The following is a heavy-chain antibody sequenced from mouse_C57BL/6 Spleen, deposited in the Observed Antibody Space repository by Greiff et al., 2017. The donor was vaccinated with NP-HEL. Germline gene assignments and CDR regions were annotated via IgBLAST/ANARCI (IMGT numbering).Heavy chain of an antibody. CDR3: ARGYYYGSTWYFDV. CDR1: GYTFTSYW. Sequence: QVQLQQPGAELVRPGSSVKLSCKASGYTFTSYWMHWVKQRPIQGLEWIGNIDPSDSETHYNQKFKDKATLTVDKSSSTAYMQLSSLTSEHSAVYYCARGYYYGSTWYFDVWGTGTTVTVSS. D-gene: IGHD1-1*01. J-gene: IGHJ1*03. V-gene: IGHV1-52*01. CDR2: IDPSDSET.